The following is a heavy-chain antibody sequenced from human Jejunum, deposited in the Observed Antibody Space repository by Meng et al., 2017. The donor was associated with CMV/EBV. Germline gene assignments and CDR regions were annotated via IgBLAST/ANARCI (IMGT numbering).Heavy chain of an antibody. V-gene: IGHV1-2*02. Sequence: FNVFYMHWVRQAPGQGLEWMGWVNPKRGDTNYAQRFQGRLTLTRDPSINTAYMELSGLRYDDTAVYYCARDGVVCGATTCRGFFSWGQGTLVTVSS. J-gene: IGHJ5*02. CDR3: ARDGVVCGATTCRGFFS. CDR2: VNPKRGDT. CDR1: FNVFY. D-gene: IGHD2-21*01.